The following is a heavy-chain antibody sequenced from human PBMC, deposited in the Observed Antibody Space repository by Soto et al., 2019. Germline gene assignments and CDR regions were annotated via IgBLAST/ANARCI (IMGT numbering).Heavy chain of an antibody. J-gene: IGHJ4*02. CDR3: ARGKSMEN. CDR1: GYTFTSYD. D-gene: IGHD3-3*01. V-gene: IGHV1-8*01. CDR2: MNPNSGNS. Sequence: QVQLVQSGAEVKKPGASVKVSCKASGYTFTSYDINWVRQATGQGLEWMGWMNPNSGNSGYAEKFQGRVTMTRDTSITTAYMAMRSQRSEETAVYYCARGKSMENWGQGTLVTVSS.